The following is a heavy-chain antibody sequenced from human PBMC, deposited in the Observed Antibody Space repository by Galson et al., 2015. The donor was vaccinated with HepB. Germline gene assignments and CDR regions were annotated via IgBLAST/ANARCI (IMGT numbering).Heavy chain of an antibody. CDR2: TYYRSKWYN. V-gene: IGHV6-1*01. Sequence: CAISGDSVSSNSAAWSWIRQSPSRGLEWLGRTYYRSKWYNDYAVSVKSRITINPDTSKNQFSLQLNSVTPEDTAVYYCARAQQWLAQRRGYYYYGMDVWGQGTTVTVSS. J-gene: IGHJ6*02. CDR3: ARAQQWLAQRRGYYYYGMDV. D-gene: IGHD5-24*01. CDR1: GDSVSSNSAA.